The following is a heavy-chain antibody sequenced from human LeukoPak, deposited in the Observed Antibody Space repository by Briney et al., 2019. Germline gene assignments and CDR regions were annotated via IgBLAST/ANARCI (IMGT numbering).Heavy chain of an antibody. CDR3: ARGRTSGYHDY. V-gene: IGHV3-53*01. J-gene: IGHJ4*02. Sequence: GGSLRLSCAASGFTVSSNYMSWVPQAPGKGLEWVSVIYSGGSTYYADSVKGRFTISRDNSKNTLYLQMNSLRAEDTAVYYCARGRTSGYHDYWGQGTLVTVSS. CDR1: GFTVSSNY. CDR2: IYSGGST. D-gene: IGHD5-12*01.